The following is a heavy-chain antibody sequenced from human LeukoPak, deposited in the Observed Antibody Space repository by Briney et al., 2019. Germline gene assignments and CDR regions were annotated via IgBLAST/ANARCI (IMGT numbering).Heavy chain of an antibody. CDR3: ARGTHQDYYGSASFLFDY. J-gene: IGHJ4*02. CDR2: ISHDGRK. CDR1: GFTFSSYA. Sequence: GGSLRLSCAASGFTFSSYAIHWVRQAPGKGLEWVAVISHDGRKYYADSVKGRFTISRDNSENTLYLQMNSLRAEDTAVYYCARGTHQDYYGSASFLFDYWGQGTLVTVSS. V-gene: IGHV3-30*04. D-gene: IGHD3-10*01.